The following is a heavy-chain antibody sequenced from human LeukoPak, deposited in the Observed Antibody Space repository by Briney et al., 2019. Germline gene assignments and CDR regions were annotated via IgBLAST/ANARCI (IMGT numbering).Heavy chain of an antibody. V-gene: IGHV1-2*02. D-gene: IGHD1-26*01. Sequence: ASVKVSRQASGYSFTDYHMHWLRQAPGQGLEWMGWVNSKSGGTNYAQKFQGRVTMTRDTSISTAYMELSRLRSDDTALYYCARDSGTYYYYYYYMDVWGKGTTVTISS. J-gene: IGHJ6*03. CDR3: ARDSGTYYYYYYYMDV. CDR2: VNSKSGGT. CDR1: GYSFTDYH.